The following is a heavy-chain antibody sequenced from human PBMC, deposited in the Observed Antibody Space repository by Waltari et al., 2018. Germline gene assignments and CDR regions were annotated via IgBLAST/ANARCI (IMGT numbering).Heavy chain of an antibody. D-gene: IGHD4-4*01. CDR3: VYSNYQDAFDI. J-gene: IGHJ3*02. V-gene: IGHV4-59*08. Sequence: QVQLQESGPGLVKPSETLSLTCTVSGGSISSYSVSWIRQPPGKGLEWIGYIYYSGSTNYNPSLKSRVTISVDTSKNQFSLKLSSVTAADTAVYYCVYSNYQDAFDIWGQGTVVTVSS. CDR2: IYYSGST. CDR1: GGSISSYS.